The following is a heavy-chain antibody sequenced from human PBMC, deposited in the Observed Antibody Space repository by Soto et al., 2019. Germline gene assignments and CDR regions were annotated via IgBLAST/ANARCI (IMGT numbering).Heavy chain of an antibody. V-gene: IGHV4-34*01. CDR1: PGSFSGYY. J-gene: IGHJ6*02. D-gene: IGHD1-7*01. Sequence: SETMSLTCALDPGSFSGYYWTLIRRTTGKGLQWIGQINHSRFTNYNPFLTSRVTISVDTSKYLFSFKLSSVTAADAAVHSCARGSGLLKDNWNYWLPYGMDVWGQGATLAVSS. CDR2: INHSRFT. CDR3: ARGSGLLKDNWNYWLPYGMDV.